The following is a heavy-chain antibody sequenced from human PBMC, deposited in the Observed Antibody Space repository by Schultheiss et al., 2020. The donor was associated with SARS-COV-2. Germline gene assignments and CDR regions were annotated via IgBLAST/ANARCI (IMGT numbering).Heavy chain of an antibody. CDR2: IKSKTDGGTT. CDR3: TRVGAYYDSSGYEDAFDI. CDR1: GFTFSNAW. Sequence: GESLKISCAASGFTFSNAWMSWVRQAPGKGLEWVGRIKSKTDGGTTDYAAPVKGRFTISRDDSKSIAYLQMNSLKTEDTAVYYCTRVGAYYDSSGYEDAFDIWGQGAMVTVAS. V-gene: IGHV3-15*01. D-gene: IGHD3-22*01. J-gene: IGHJ3*02.